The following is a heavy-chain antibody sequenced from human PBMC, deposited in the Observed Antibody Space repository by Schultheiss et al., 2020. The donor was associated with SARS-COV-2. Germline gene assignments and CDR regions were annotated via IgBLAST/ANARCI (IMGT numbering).Heavy chain of an antibody. CDR1: GGSFSGYY. D-gene: IGHD3-3*01. CDR3: ARGSKGYDFWSGWPTLFDY. CDR2: IYYSGST. V-gene: IGHV4-59*12. Sequence: SETLSLTCAVYGGSFSGYYWSWIRQPPEKGLEWIGYIYYSGSTNYNPSLKSRVTISVDTSKNQFSLKLSSVTAADTAVYYCARGSKGYDFWSGWPTLFDYWGQGTLVTVSS. J-gene: IGHJ4*02.